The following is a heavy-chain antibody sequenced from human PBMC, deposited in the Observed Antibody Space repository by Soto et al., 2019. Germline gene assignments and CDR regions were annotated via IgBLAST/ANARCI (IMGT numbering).Heavy chain of an antibody. CDR2: IDYIRRA. CDR1: GGSISSDNYF. D-gene: IGHD2-15*01. J-gene: IGHJ3*02. CDR3: AREVKSAAASVAFDI. V-gene: IGHV4-31*03. Sequence: QVQLQESGPGLLTPSQTLSLTCTVSGGSISSDNYFWSWFRQHPGKGQEWIGYIDYIRRAYYHPSLKSRVTTSVDTSKNQFSLRLSSVTVADTATYYCAREVKSAAASVAFDICGQGTVVTVSS.